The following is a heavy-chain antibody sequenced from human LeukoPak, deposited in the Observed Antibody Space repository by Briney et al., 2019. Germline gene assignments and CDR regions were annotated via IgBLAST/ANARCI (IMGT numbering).Heavy chain of an antibody. CDR2: IDGSGSS. V-gene: IGHV4-38-2*02. Sequence: SETLSLTCTVSGYSISSGYLWGWIRQPPGKGLEWIGSIDGSGSSYYNPSLKSRVTISVDTSRNQFSLKLSSVTAADTAVFYCARGRDGYNPYYFDYWGQGTLVTVSS. J-gene: IGHJ4*02. CDR3: ARGRDGYNPYYFDY. CDR1: GYSISSGYL. D-gene: IGHD5-24*01.